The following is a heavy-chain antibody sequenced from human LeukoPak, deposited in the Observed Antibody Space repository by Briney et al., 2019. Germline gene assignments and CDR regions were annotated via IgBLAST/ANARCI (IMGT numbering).Heavy chain of an antibody. V-gene: IGHV3-23*01. CDR3: AKAGGLDYDILTGY. D-gene: IGHD3-9*01. Sequence: GGSLRLSCAASGFTVSSNYMSWVRQAPGKGLEWVSVISGSGGSTYYADSVKGRFTISRDNSKNTLYLQMNSLRAEDTAVYYCAKAGGLDYDILTGYWGQGTLVTVSS. CDR1: GFTVSSNY. CDR2: ISGSGGST. J-gene: IGHJ4*02.